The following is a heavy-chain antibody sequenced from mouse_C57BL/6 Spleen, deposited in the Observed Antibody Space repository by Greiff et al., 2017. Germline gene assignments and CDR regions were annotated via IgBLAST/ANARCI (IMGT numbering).Heavy chain of an antibody. Sequence: QVQLQQSGAELARAGASVKLSCKASGYTFTSYGISWVKQRTGQGLEWIGEIYPRSGNTYYNEKSKGKATLTADKSSSTAYMELRSLTSEDSAVYFCAYYGSSYMDYWGQGTSVTVSS. CDR3: AYYGSSYMDY. CDR1: GYTFTSYG. D-gene: IGHD1-1*01. CDR2: IYPRSGNT. J-gene: IGHJ4*01. V-gene: IGHV1-81*01.